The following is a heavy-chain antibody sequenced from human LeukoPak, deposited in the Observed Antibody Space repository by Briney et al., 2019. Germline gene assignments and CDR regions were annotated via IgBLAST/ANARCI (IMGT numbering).Heavy chain of an antibody. V-gene: IGHV1-2*02. CDR2: INPNSGGT. Sequence: ASVKVSYKASGYTFTVYYMHWVRQAPGQGLEWMGWINPNSGGTNYAQKFQGRVTMTRDTSISTAYMELSRLRSDDTAVYYCAGGAGYSPLRGYGMDVWGQGTTVTVSS. J-gene: IGHJ6*02. D-gene: IGHD5-24*01. CDR3: AGGAGYSPLRGYGMDV. CDR1: GYTFTVYY.